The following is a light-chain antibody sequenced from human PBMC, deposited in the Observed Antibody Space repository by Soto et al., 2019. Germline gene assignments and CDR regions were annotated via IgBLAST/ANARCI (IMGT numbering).Light chain of an antibody. Sequence: EIVLTQSPCTLSLSPGERATLSCRASQSVSSSYLAWYQQKPGQSPRLLIFGASSRATGTPDRFSGSGSGTDFTLTISRLEPEDFAVYYCQQYDTSPRTFGQGTTVEIK. CDR1: QSVSSSY. V-gene: IGKV3-20*01. CDR3: QQYDTSPRT. J-gene: IGKJ1*01. CDR2: GAS.